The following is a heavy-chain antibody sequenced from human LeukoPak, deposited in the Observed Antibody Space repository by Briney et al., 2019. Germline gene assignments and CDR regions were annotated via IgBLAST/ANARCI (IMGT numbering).Heavy chain of an antibody. V-gene: IGHV4-61*01. D-gene: IGHD1-26*01. Sequence: SETLSLTCTVSGASVSSASYWTWIRQPPGKGVEWIAHIYNGVNTNYNPSLKSRVTISVDTSKNQFSLRLNSVTAADTAVYYCARSRAFNSGAFDPWGQGSLVTVSS. CDR1: GASVSSASY. J-gene: IGHJ5*02. CDR2: IYNGVNT. CDR3: ARSRAFNSGAFDP.